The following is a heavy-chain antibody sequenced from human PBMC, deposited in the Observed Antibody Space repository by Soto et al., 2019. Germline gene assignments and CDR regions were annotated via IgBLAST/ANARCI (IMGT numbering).Heavy chain of an antibody. J-gene: IGHJ6*02. D-gene: IGHD6-13*01. Sequence: LSLTCAVYGGSFSGYYWSWIRQPPGKGLEWIGEINHSGSTNYNPSLKSRVTISVDTSKNQFSLKLSSVTAADTAVYYCARLKRSSSWSDYYYYYGMDVWGQGTTVTVSS. CDR2: INHSGST. CDR3: ARLKRSSSWSDYYYYYGMDV. CDR1: GGSFSGYY. V-gene: IGHV4-34*01.